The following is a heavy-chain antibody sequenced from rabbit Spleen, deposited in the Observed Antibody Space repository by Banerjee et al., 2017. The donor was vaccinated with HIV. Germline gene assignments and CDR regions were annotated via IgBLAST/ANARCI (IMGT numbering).Heavy chain of an antibody. Sequence: QEQLVESGGGLVKPGASPTLTCTASGFSFSSGYDMCWVRQAPGKGLEWIGYIDPVFGSTYYASWVKGRFTISKTSPTTVTLQMTRLTAADTATYFCARLSYAVGSVELWGPGTLVTVS. D-gene: IGHD8-1*01. V-gene: IGHV1S45*01. CDR2: IDPVFGST. J-gene: IGHJ4*01. CDR3: ARLSYAVGSVEL. CDR1: GFSFSSGYD.